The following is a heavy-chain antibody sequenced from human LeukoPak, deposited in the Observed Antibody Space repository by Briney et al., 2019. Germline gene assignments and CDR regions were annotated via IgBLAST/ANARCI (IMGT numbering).Heavy chain of an antibody. V-gene: IGHV1-69*05. J-gene: IGHJ4*02. CDR1: GYTFTSYG. D-gene: IGHD3-10*01. CDR3: ARAQGTRYYFDY. CDR2: IIPIFGTA. Sequence: SVKVSCKASGYTFTSYGISWVRQAPGQGLEWMGGIIPIFGTANYAQKFQGRVTITTDESTSTAYMELSSLRSEDTAVYYCARAQGTRYYFDYWGQGTLVTVSS.